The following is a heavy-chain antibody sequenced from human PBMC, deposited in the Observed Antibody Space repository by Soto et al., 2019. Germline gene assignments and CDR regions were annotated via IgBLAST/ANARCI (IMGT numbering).Heavy chain of an antibody. CDR2: VSRAGTYT. Sequence: PGKGLEWVAGVSRAGTYTFYADSVRGRFSISRDNSRDTVDLYMNALRGDDTAVYFCVKYTVTEDVWESWGQGTLVSVSS. CDR3: VKYTVTEDVWES. V-gene: IGHV3-23*01. J-gene: IGHJ5*02. D-gene: IGHD4-17*01.